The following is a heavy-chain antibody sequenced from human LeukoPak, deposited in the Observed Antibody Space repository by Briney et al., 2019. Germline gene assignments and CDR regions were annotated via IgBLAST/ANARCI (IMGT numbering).Heavy chain of an antibody. J-gene: IGHJ4*02. CDR1: GFTFSSYG. D-gene: IGHD3-10*01. V-gene: IGHV3-33*01. Sequence: GGSLRLSCAASGFTFSSYGMHWVRQAPGKGLEWVAVIWYDGSNKYYADSVKGRFTISRDNSKNTLYLQMNSLRAEDTAVYYCARDNYEIDGSVYFDYWGQGTLVTVSS. CDR3: ARDNYEIDGSVYFDY. CDR2: IWYDGSNK.